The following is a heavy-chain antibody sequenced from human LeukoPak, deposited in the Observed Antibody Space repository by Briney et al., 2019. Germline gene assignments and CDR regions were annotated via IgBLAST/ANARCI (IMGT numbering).Heavy chain of an antibody. CDR1: GDSISSYN. CDR2: VSNIETT. V-gene: IGHV4-59*01. Sequence: SETLSLTCTVSGDSISSYNWSWLRQPPGKRLEWIGYVSNIETTNYNPSLKSRVTISVDTSKNQFSLRLNSVTAADTAVYYCARPPHYYDTRGYSVWGQGTLVTVSS. J-gene: IGHJ4*02. D-gene: IGHD3-22*01. CDR3: ARPPHYYDTRGYSV.